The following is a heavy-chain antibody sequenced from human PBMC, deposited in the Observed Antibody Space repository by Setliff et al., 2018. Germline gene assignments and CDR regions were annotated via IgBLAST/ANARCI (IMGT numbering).Heavy chain of an antibody. CDR2: IYHSGST. J-gene: IGHJ6*03. Sequence: SETLSLTCAVSGYSISSGYYWGWIRQPPGKGLEWIGSIYHSGSTYYNPSLKSRVTISVDTSKNQFSLKLSSVTAADTAVYYCARLHYDYVWGSYRTSDYYYYYYMDVWGKGTTVTVS. CDR1: GYSISSGYY. V-gene: IGHV4-38-2*01. D-gene: IGHD3-16*02. CDR3: ARLHYDYVWGSYRTSDYYYYYYMDV.